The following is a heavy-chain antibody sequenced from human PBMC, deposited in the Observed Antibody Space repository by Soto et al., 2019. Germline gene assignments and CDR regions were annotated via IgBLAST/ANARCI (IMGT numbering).Heavy chain of an antibody. D-gene: IGHD3-10*01. J-gene: IGHJ6*02. Sequence: LKISCKASGYIFSTNWIAWVRHVPGKGLELMGSIFPADSDIRYNPSLQGQVTISVDKSIDTAYLQWSSLKASDTGTFYCAKHKYFGSGSPFYYYRSDLWGQGTTVTVSS. CDR1: GYIFSTNW. V-gene: IGHV5-51*01. CDR2: IFPADSDI. CDR3: AKHKYFGSGSPFYYYRSDL.